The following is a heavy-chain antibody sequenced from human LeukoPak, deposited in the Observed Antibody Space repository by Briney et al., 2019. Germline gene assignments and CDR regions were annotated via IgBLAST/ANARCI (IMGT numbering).Heavy chain of an antibody. Sequence: GGSLRLSCAASGFSFSSSGMHWVRQAPGKGLEWVAVIWYDGSNEYYADSVKGRFTISRDNSKNTLHPQMNSLRVEDTSVYYCAREISMFGNAFDLWGQGTLVAVSS. V-gene: IGHV3-33*01. CDR2: IWYDGSNE. CDR1: GFSFSSSG. CDR3: AREISMFGNAFDL. J-gene: IGHJ3*01. D-gene: IGHD3-3*01.